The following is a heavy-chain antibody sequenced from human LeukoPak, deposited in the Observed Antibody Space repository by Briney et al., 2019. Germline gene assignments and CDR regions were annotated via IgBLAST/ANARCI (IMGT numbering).Heavy chain of an antibody. CDR1: GASISSFY. CDR3: ARIYGSGSSNWFDP. J-gene: IGHJ5*02. CDR2: IYYSGST. V-gene: IGHV4-59*01. Sequence: SETLSLTCTVSGASISSFYWSWIRQSPGKGLEWIGYIYYSGSTNYNASLESRVTISVDTSKNQFSLRLTSVTAADTAIYYCARIYGSGSSNWFDPWGQGTLVTVS. D-gene: IGHD3-10*01.